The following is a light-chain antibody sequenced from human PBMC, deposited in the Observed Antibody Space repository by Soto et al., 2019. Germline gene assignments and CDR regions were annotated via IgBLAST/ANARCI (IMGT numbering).Light chain of an antibody. CDR2: EVS. V-gene: IGLV2-14*01. J-gene: IGLJ1*01. CDR1: SSDVGGYNY. CDR3: SSFTNTITLYA. Sequence: QSVLTQPASVSGSPGQSITISCTGTSSDVGGYNYVSWFQHHPGKAPKLISYEVSYRPSGVSNRFSGSKSGDTASLTISGLQAEDEADYYCSSFTNTITLYAFGTGTKVTVL.